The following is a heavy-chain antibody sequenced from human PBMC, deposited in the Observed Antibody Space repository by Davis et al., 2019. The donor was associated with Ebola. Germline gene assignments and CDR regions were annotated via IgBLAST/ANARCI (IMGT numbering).Heavy chain of an antibody. CDR2: INPNSGGT. Sequence: ASVKVSCKASGYTFTGYYMHWVRQAPGQGLEWMGWINPNSGGTNYAQKFQGWVTMTRDTSISTAYMELSRLRSDDTAVYYCARGHFTGVTPLFDPWGQGTLVTVSS. V-gene: IGHV1-2*04. CDR1: GYTFTGYY. J-gene: IGHJ5*02. CDR3: ARGHFTGVTPLFDP. D-gene: IGHD3-3*02.